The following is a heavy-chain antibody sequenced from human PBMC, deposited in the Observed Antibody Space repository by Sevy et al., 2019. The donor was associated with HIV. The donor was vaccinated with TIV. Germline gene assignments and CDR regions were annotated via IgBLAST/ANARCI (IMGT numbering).Heavy chain of an antibody. V-gene: IGHV3-9*01. J-gene: IGHJ6*02. CDR3: VKGRITDAAYYYGLDV. CDR2: INYNSGRV. CDR1: GVSFEDYG. D-gene: IGHD3-16*01. Sequence: GGSLRLSCATFGVSFEDYGMHWVRQSPERGLEWVAGINYNSGRVGYIDSVKGRFTISRDNAKQSLYLQMTSLKPEDSALYHCVKGRITDAAYYYGLDVWGQRTTVTDSS.